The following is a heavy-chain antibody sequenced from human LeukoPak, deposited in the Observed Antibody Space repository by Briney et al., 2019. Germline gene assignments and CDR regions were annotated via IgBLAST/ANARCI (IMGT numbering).Heavy chain of an antibody. Sequence: SETLSLTCTVPGGSISSYYWSWIRQPPGKGLEWIGYIYYSGSTHYNPSLKSRVTISVDTSKNQFSLKLSSVTAADTAVYYCARYDPGAFDIWGQGTMVTVSS. CDR2: IYYSGST. V-gene: IGHV4-59*08. J-gene: IGHJ3*02. D-gene: IGHD3-16*01. CDR1: GGSISSYY. CDR3: ARYDPGAFDI.